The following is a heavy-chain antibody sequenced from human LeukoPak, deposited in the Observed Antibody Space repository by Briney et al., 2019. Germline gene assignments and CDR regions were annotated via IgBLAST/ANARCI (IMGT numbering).Heavy chain of an antibody. CDR2: FYFSGST. V-gene: IGHV4-39*01. D-gene: IGHD1-14*01. Sequence: PSETLSLTCSVSGDSISTDTYYWGWIRQPPGKGLEWIGTFYFSGSTYYSPSLKSRVTISVDTSKNQFSLNLTSVTAADTAVYYCARRIILTDFDYWGRGTLVTVAS. CDR3: ARRIILTDFDY. J-gene: IGHJ4*02. CDR1: GDSISTDTYY.